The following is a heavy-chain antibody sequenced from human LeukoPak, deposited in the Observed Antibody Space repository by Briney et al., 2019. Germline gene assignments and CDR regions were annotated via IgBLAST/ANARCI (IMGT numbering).Heavy chain of an antibody. CDR1: GFTFSAYG. J-gene: IGHJ3*02. D-gene: IGHD3-16*02. CDR3: AKDYRMIAFGGVIGIDAFDI. V-gene: IGHV3-30*02. Sequence: PGGSLRLSCAASGFTFSAYGMHWVRQAPGKGLEWVAFIRPDGSNEYYAASVRGRFAISRDNSQNTLHLQMNSLRAEDTALYYCAKDYRMIAFGGVIGIDAFDIWGQGTMVTVSS. CDR2: IRPDGSNE.